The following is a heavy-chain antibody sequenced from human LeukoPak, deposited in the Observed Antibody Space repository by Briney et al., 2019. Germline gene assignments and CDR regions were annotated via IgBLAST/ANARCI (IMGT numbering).Heavy chain of an antibody. CDR1: GFTFSSYG. CDR3: ARASPTFGAHYYGSGKTAYYYYYSLDD. V-gene: IGHV3-33*01. Sequence: PGGSLRLSCAASGFTFSSYGMHWVRQAPGKGLEWVAVIWYDGSNKYYADSVKGRFTISRDNSKNTLYLQMNSLRAEDTAVYYSARASPTFGAHYYGSGKTAYYYYYSLDDWGQGTTVAVTS. D-gene: IGHD3-10*01. J-gene: IGHJ6*02. CDR2: IWYDGSNK.